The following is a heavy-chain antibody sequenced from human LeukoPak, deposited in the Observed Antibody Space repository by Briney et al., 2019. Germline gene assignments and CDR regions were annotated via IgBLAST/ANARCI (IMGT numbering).Heavy chain of an antibody. CDR2: IYYSGST. CDR1: GGSISSHY. V-gene: IGHV4-59*11. J-gene: IGHJ5*02. Sequence: PSETLSLTCTVSGGSISSHYWSWIRQPPGKGLEWIGYIYYSGSTNYNPSLKSRVTISVDTSKNQFSLKLSSVTAADTAVYYCAGSGWYGLKNWFNPWGQGTLVTVSS. D-gene: IGHD6-19*01. CDR3: AGSGWYGLKNWFNP.